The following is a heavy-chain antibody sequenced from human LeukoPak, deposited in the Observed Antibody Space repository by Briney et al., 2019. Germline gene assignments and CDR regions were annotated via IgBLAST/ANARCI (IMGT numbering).Heavy chain of an antibody. Sequence: SETLSLTCAVYGGSFSGYYRSWIRQPPGKGLEWIGEINHSGSTNYNPSLKSRVTISVDTSKNQFSLKLSSVTAADTAVYYCARGESYYDSSGLNYWGQGTLVTVSS. CDR3: ARGESYYDSSGLNY. CDR2: INHSGST. CDR1: GGSFSGYY. D-gene: IGHD3-22*01. J-gene: IGHJ4*02. V-gene: IGHV4-34*01.